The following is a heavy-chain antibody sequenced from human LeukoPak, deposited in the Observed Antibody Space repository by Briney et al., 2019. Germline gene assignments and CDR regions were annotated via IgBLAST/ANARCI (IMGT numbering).Heavy chain of an antibody. J-gene: IGHJ3*02. Sequence: ASVKVSCKGSGYTFTGYYMHWVRQAPGQGLEWMGWINPNSGGTNYAQKFQGRVTMTRDTSIGTAYMELSRLRSDDTAVYYCARHCSSTSCYDAFDIWGQGTMVTVSS. D-gene: IGHD2-2*01. CDR3: ARHCSSTSCYDAFDI. V-gene: IGHV1-2*02. CDR1: GYTFTGYY. CDR2: INPNSGGT.